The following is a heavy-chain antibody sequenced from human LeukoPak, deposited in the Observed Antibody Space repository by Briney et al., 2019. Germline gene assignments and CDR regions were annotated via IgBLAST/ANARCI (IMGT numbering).Heavy chain of an antibody. V-gene: IGHV3-23*01. D-gene: IGHD1-26*01. CDR1: GFTFSSYA. Sequence: QTGGSLRLSCAASGFTFSSYAMSWVRQAPGKGREGGSAISGSGGSTYYADSVQGRFTISRDNSKNTLYLQMNSLRAEDTAVYYCAKAQSWELPRFDYWGQGTLVTVSS. CDR3: AKAQSWELPRFDY. J-gene: IGHJ4*02. CDR2: ISGSGGST.